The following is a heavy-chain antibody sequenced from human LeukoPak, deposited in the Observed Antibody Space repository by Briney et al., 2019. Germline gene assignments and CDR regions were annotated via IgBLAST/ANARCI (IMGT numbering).Heavy chain of an antibody. CDR2: MNPNSGNR. D-gene: IGHD2-15*01. V-gene: IGHV1-8*01. Sequence: ASVKVSCKASGYTFTSYDINWVRQATGQGLEWMGWMNPNSGNRGYAQKFQGRVTMTRNNSISTAYMELRSLRAEDTAVYYCGIATPQHGGWFDPWGQGTLVTVSS. J-gene: IGHJ5*02. CDR3: GIATPQHGGWFDP. CDR1: GYTFTSYD.